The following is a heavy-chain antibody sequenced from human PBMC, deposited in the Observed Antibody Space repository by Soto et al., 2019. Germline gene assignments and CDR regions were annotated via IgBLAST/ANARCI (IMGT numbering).Heavy chain of an antibody. CDR3: ARGGGADGMDV. J-gene: IGHJ6*02. CDR2: ISYDGNNK. CDR1: GFTFFKYA. D-gene: IGHD1-26*01. Sequence: QVQLVESGGDVVQPGRSLRLSCAASGFTFFKYAMHWVRQAPGKGLEWVAVISYDGNNKYYADSVRGRFTISRDHSNNTLYLQMNSQRGDDTGIYYCARGGGADGMDVWGQGTTVTVSS. V-gene: IGHV3-30-3*01.